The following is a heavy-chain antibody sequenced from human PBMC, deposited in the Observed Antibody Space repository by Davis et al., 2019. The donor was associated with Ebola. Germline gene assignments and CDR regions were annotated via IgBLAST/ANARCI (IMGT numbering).Heavy chain of an antibody. CDR2: IYSSGDI. J-gene: IGHJ6*04. CDR3: AREPARAV. Sequence: SETLSLTCTVSGASISGYYWSWIRQSAGKGLEWIGRIYSSGDINYNPPLQSRVTMSVDTSKNRFSLNVTSVTAADTAVYYCAREPARAVWGKGITVIVSS. V-gene: IGHV4-4*07. CDR1: GASISGYY.